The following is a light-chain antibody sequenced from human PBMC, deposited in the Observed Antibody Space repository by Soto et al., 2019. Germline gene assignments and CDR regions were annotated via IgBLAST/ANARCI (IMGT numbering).Light chain of an antibody. CDR2: SNS. J-gene: IGLJ3*02. V-gene: IGLV1-44*01. CDR1: SSNIGSNT. Sequence: QSVLTQPPSASGTPGQRVTISCSGSSSNIGSNTVNWYQQLPGTAPKLLIYSNSQRPSGVPDRFSGSKSGTSASLAISGLQSEDEADYYCAAWDDSLNGWVFGGGTSSPS. CDR3: AAWDDSLNGWV.